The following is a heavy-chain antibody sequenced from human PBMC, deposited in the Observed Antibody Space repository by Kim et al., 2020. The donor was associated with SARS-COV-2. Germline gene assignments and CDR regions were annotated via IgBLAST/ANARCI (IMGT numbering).Heavy chain of an antibody. CDR3: ARHGRPGIRLLEWLFGFDY. V-gene: IGHV4-39*01. J-gene: IGHJ4*02. CDR1: GGSISSSSYY. D-gene: IGHD3-3*01. CDR2: IYYSGST. Sequence: SETLSLTCTVSGGSISSSSYYWGWIRQPPGKGLEWIGSIYYSGSTYYNPSLKSRVTISVDTSKNQFSLKLSSVTAADTAVYYCARHGRPGIRLLEWLFGFDYWGQGTLVTVSS.